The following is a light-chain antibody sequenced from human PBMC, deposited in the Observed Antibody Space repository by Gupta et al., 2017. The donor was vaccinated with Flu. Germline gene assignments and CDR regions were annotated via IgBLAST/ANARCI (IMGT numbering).Light chain of an antibody. CDR3: QQHNNWPHLT. V-gene: IGKV3-15*01. CDR2: GAS. Sequence: EIVMTQSPATQSVSPGERATLSCRASQSVSSNLAWYQQKPGQAPRLLIYGASTSDTGIPARFSGSGRGIELTLTISSRQSEDFAVYYCQQHNNWPHLTFGEGTQVEIK. J-gene: IGKJ5*01. CDR1: QSVSSN.